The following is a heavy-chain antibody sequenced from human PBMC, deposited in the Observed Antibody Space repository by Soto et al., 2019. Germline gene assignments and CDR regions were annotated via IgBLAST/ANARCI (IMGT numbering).Heavy chain of an antibody. D-gene: IGHD6-13*01. Sequence: EVQLVDSGGGLVQPGGSLRLSCAASGFTFSSYWMHWVRQAPGKGLVWVSRINSDGSTTSYADSVKGRFTISRDNAKNTLYLQLNSLRAEDTAVYYCARGPPYSSPDYWGQGTLVTVSS. J-gene: IGHJ4*02. CDR3: ARGPPYSSPDY. CDR2: INSDGSTT. V-gene: IGHV3-74*01. CDR1: GFTFSSYW.